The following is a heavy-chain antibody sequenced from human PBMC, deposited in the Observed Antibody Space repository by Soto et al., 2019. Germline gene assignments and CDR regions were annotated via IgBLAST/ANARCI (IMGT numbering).Heavy chain of an antibody. CDR2: IYYSGST. J-gene: IGHJ6*03. CDR3: ARVFAGGDYDDYDYYYMDV. V-gene: IGHV4-59*01. Sequence: SETLSLTCTVSGGSISSYYWSWIRQPPGKGLEWIGYIYYSGSTNYNPSLKSRVTISVDTSKNQFSLKLSSVTAADTAVYYCARVFAGGDYDDYDYYYMDVWGKGTTVTVSS. D-gene: IGHD4-17*01. CDR1: GGSISSYY.